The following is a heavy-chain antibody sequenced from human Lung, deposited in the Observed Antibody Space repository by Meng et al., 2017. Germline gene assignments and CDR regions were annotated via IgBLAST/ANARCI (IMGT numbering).Heavy chain of an antibody. J-gene: IGHJ4*02. CDR1: GGSFSDYY. CDR2: INHSGST. CDR3: ARGPTTMAHDFDY. D-gene: IGHD4-11*01. Sequence: HLQRWGAGLLQPSETLSLTCVVSGGSFSDYYWSWIRQPPGKGLEWIGEINHSGSTNYNPSLESRATISVDTSQNNLSLKLSSVTAADSAVYYCARGPTTMAHDFDYWGQGTLVTVSS. V-gene: IGHV4-34*01.